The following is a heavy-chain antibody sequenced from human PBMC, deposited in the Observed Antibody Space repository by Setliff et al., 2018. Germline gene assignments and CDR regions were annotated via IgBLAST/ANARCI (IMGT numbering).Heavy chain of an antibody. Sequence: SETLSLTCAVSGGSISSSNWWSWVRQPPGKGLEWIGEIYHSGSTGYNPSLKSRVTISVDKSKNQFSLRLSSVTAADTAVYYCARQLCSSGYAEDYYSSYIDVWGTGATVTVSS. CDR1: GGSISSSNW. J-gene: IGHJ6*03. V-gene: IGHV4-4*02. CDR3: ARQLCSSGYAEDYYSSYIDV. CDR2: IYHSGST. D-gene: IGHD3-22*01.